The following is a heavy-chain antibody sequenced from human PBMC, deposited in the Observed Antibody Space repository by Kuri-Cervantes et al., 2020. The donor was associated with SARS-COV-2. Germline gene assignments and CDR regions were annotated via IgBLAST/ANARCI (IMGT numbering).Heavy chain of an antibody. J-gene: IGHJ4*02. Sequence: GGSLRLSCAASGFTFSTYGMHWVRQAPGKGLEWVAVIWVDGSNKIYADSVKGRFTISKDNSKNMLYLQMNSLRAEDTAVYYCATDRGSSPFDYWGQGTLVTVSS. CDR3: ATDRGSSPFDY. V-gene: IGHV3-33*08. D-gene: IGHD6-13*01. CDR1: GFTFSTYG. CDR2: IWVDGSNK.